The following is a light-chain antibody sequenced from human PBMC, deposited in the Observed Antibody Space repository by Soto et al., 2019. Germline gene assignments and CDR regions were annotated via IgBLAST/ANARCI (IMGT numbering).Light chain of an antibody. CDR3: QQYNNWPWT. J-gene: IGKJ1*01. V-gene: IGKV3-15*01. Sequence: EKVMTQSPATLSVSPGARATLSCRASQRVSSDLAWYQQKPGQAPRLLIYGASTRATGIPARFSGSGSGTEFTLTISSLQSEDLALYYCQQYNNWPWTFGQGTKVDIK. CDR1: QRVSSD. CDR2: GAS.